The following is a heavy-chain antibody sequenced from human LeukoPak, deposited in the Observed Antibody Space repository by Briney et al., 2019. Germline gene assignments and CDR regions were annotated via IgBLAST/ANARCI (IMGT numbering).Heavy chain of an antibody. J-gene: IGHJ5*02. CDR3: ARGEWFDP. V-gene: IGHV4-59*01. CDR1: GGSISTYY. CDR2: IYYSGST. Sequence: PSETLSFTCTVSGGSISTYYWSWIRQPPGKGLEWIGYIYYSGSTNYNPSLKSRVTMSVDTSKNQFSLKLSSVSAADTAVYYCARGEWFDPWGQGTLVTVSS.